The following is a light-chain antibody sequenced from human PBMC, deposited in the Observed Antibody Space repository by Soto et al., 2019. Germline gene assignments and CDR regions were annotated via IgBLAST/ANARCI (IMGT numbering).Light chain of an antibody. Sequence: QLVLTQPASVSGSPGQSITISCTGTSSDVGGYNYVSWYQQHPGKAPKLMIYDVSNRPSGVSNRFSGYKSGNTASLTISGLQAEDEADYYCSSYTSSSTLVVFGGGTKLTVL. J-gene: IGLJ2*01. CDR3: SSYTSSSTLVV. V-gene: IGLV2-14*01. CDR1: SSDVGGYNY. CDR2: DVS.